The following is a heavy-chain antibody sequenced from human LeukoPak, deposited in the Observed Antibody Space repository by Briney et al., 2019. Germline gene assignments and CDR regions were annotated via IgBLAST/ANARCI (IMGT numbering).Heavy chain of an antibody. CDR1: GFTVSSNY. J-gene: IGHJ4*02. V-gene: IGHV3-53*01. D-gene: IGHD6-6*01. CDR3: ARVRYSSSYPFDY. CDR2: IYSGGST. Sequence: GGSLRLACAASGFTVSSNYMSWVRQAPGKGLEWVSVIYSGGSTYYADSVKGRFTISRDNSKNTLYLQMNSLRAEDTAVYYCARVRYSSSYPFDYWGQGTLVTVSS.